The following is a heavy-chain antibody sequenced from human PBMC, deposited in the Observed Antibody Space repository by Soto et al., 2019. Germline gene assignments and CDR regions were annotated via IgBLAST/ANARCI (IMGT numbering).Heavy chain of an antibody. J-gene: IGHJ4*02. CDR2: IKSKTDDGAT. V-gene: IGHV3-15*01. CDR3: TTDLDYDILTGLYF. D-gene: IGHD3-9*01. CDR1: GFTFSNAW. Sequence: EVQLVESGGGLVKPGGSLRLYCAASGFTFSNAWMSWVRQAPGKGLEWVGRIKSKTDDGATDYAAPVKGRFTISRDDSKNTLYLQMNSLQTEDTGVYYCTTDLDYDILTGLYFWGQGTLVTVSS.